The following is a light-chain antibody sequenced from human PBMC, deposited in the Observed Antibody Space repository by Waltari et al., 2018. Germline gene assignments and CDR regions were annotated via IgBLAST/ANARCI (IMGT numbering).Light chain of an antibody. CDR1: QSISRW. J-gene: IGKJ3*01. V-gene: IGKV1-5*03. Sequence: DIQMTQSPSTVSASVGDRVTITCRASQSISRWLAWYQQKPGKAPKLLIHKASSLQSGVPPRFSGSGSGTEFTLNITSLQPDDFATEYCQHYNSFSALFTFGPGTQVDIK. CDR2: KAS. CDR3: QHYNSFSALFT.